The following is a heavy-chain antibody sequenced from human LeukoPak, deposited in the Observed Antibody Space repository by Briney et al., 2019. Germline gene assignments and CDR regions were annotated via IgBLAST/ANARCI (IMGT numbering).Heavy chain of an antibody. D-gene: IGHD1-26*01. Sequence: GRSLRLSCAASGFTFSSYAMHWVRQAPGKGLEWVSAISGSGGSTYYADSVKGRFTISRDNSKNTLYLQMNSLRAEDTAVYYCAKRDNSGSYSKFDYWGQGTLVTVSS. J-gene: IGHJ4*02. CDR1: GFTFSSYA. V-gene: IGHV3-23*01. CDR2: ISGSGGST. CDR3: AKRDNSGSYSKFDY.